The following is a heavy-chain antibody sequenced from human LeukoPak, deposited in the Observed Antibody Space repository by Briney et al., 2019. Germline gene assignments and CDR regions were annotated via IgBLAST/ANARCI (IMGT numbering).Heavy chain of an antibody. D-gene: IGHD1-7*01. CDR3: ARPGSELPGAFDI. J-gene: IGHJ3*02. Sequence: GGSLRLSCAASGLTLSDYYMSWIRQAPGKGLEWVSYISSSGSTKYYADSVKGRFTISRDNAKNSLYLQMNGLRAEDTAVYYCARPGSELPGAFDIWGQGTMVTVSS. CDR2: ISSSGSTK. CDR1: GLTLSDYY. V-gene: IGHV3-11*04.